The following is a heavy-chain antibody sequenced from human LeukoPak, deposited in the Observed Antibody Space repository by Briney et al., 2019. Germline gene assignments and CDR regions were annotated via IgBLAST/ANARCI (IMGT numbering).Heavy chain of an antibody. D-gene: IGHD3-3*01. CDR3: AKESATFHFDC. Sequence: GGSLRLSCAASGFTFSSNAMSWVRQAPGKGLEWVSAISGSGATIYYAASVKGRFTISRDNSKNTLFLQINTLRAEDTAVYYCAKESATFHFDCWGQGTLVTVSS. CDR2: ISGSGATI. V-gene: IGHV3-23*01. CDR1: GFTFSSNA. J-gene: IGHJ4*02.